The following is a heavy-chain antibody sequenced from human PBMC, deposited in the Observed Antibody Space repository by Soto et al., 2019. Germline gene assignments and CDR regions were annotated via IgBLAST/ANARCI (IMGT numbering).Heavy chain of an antibody. CDR1: GFSFRKYG. Sequence: PACSLRLPCEAYGFSFRKYGMQWVRQAQGKGLEWVAVISYDGYLKYYVDSVKGRFTVARDNSKNTLFLEMNSLRVEDTAVYFCAKDFKVSGSHYGTLNYYYGREVWRQGTTVTVTS. CDR3: AKDFKVSGSHYGTLNYYYGREV. V-gene: IGHV3-30*18. CDR2: ISYDGYLK. J-gene: IGHJ6*02. D-gene: IGHD3-10*01.